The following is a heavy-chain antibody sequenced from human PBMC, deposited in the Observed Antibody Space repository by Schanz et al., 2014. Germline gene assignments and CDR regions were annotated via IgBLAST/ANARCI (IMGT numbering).Heavy chain of an antibody. Sequence: EVQLLESGGGLVQPGGSLRLSCAVSGFTVSSNHMSWVRQAPGKGLEWVSVIYSGIGAYYADSVKDRFTVSRDNSKNTLYLQMNSLSADDTAVFYCAKGMGYCSGGTCYDYYYYGLDVWGQGTTVTVSS. CDR1: GFTVSSNH. J-gene: IGHJ6*02. D-gene: IGHD2-15*01. CDR3: AKGMGYCSGGTCYDYYYYGLDV. V-gene: IGHV3-66*01. CDR2: IYSGIGA.